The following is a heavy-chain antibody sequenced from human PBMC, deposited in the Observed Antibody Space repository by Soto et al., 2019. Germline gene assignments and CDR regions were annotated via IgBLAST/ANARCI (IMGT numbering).Heavy chain of an antibody. D-gene: IGHD1-1*01. CDR3: AKDRKQLWSDFDY. V-gene: IGHV3-23*01. Sequence: GGSLRLSCEASGFTFDDYAMTWVRQSPGKGLEWVSSISGNGYSAYYADSVKGRFTISRDKSKNTVSLQMDSLRAEDTAVYYCAKDRKQLWSDFDYWGQGTLVTVSS. CDR2: ISGNGYSA. CDR1: GFTFDDYA. J-gene: IGHJ4*02.